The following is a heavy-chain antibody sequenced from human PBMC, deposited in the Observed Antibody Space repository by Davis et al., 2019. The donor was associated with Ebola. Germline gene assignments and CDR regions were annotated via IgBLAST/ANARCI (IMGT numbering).Heavy chain of an antibody. Sequence: AASVKVSCKAVGDTLTSYAMTWVRQAPGQGLEWMGGIIPVFRTPNYAQKFQGRVTITADESTRTAYMELNGLKSEDTAMYYCAHLGPQRYCSGGGCHGYLDYWGQGTLVTVSS. V-gene: IGHV1-69*13. CDR2: IIPVFRTP. J-gene: IGHJ4*02. CDR1: GDTLTSYA. D-gene: IGHD2-15*01. CDR3: AHLGPQRYCSGGGCHGYLDY.